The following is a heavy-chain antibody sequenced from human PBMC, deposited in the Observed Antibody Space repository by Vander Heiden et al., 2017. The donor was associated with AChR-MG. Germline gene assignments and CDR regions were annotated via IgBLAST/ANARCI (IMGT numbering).Heavy chain of an antibody. CDR3: SRVNMVLNYFDF. Sequence: EVQMVETGVGLIQPGGSLRLSCAASGFSVSSSYMSWVRQSPGKGLEWVSILYSGGATYYADSVKGRFTISRDNSKNKLYLQMNSLRAEDAAVYYCSRVNMVLNYFDFWGQGTLVTVSS. D-gene: IGHD3-10*01. CDR1: GFSVSSSY. J-gene: IGHJ4*02. V-gene: IGHV3-53*02. CDR2: LYSGGAT.